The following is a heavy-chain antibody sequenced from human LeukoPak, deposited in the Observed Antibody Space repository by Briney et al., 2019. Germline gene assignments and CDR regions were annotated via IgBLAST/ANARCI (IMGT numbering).Heavy chain of an antibody. CDR1: GSTFSNYT. D-gene: IGHD3-10*01. CDR3: ARDGGSGKEFDY. CDR2: ISSSSSYI. J-gene: IGHJ4*02. Sequence: GGSLRLSCAASGSTFSNYTMNWVRQAPGKGLEWVSSISSSSSYIHYADSVKGRFSISRDNAKNSLYLQMNSLRAEDTAVYYCARDGGSGKEFDYWGQGTLITVSS. V-gene: IGHV3-21*01.